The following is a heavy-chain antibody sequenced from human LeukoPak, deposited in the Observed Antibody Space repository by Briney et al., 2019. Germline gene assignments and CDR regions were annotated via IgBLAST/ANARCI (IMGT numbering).Heavy chain of an antibody. J-gene: IGHJ6*02. V-gene: IGHV3-23*01. D-gene: IGHD3-3*01. CDR3: AKDPKIFGVVIPHPYYYGMDV. Sequence: GGSLRLSCAASGFTFSSYAMSWVRQAPGKGLEWVSAISGSGGSTYYADSVKGRFTISRDNSKNPLYLQTNSLRAEDTAVYYCAKDPKIFGVVIPHPYYYGMDVWGQGTTVTVSS. CDR2: ISGSGGST. CDR1: GFTFSSYA.